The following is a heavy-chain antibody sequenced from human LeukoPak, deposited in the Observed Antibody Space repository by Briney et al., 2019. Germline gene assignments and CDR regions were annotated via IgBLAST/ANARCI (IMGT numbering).Heavy chain of an antibody. CDR1: GGSISSSSYY. D-gene: IGHD3-22*01. CDR2: IYYSGST. CDR3: ARDVSSGYSDY. V-gene: IGHV4-39*07. Sequence: SETPSLTCTVSGGSISSSSYYWGWIRQPPGKGLEWIGSIYYSGSTYYNPSLKSRVTISVDTSKNQFSLKLSSVTAADTAVYYCARDVSSGYSDYWGQRTLVTVSS. J-gene: IGHJ4*02.